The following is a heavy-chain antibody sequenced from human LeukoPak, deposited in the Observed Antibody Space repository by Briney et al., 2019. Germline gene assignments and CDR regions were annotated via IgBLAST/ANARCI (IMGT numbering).Heavy chain of an antibody. Sequence: SETLSLTCAVYGGSFSGYYWSWIRQPPGKGLEWIGEINHSGSTNYNPSLKSRVTMSVDTSKNQFSLELNSVTAADTAVYYCARESTIVGATMIWGQGTLVTVSS. CDR3: ARESTIVGATMI. V-gene: IGHV4-34*01. CDR2: INHSGST. CDR1: GGSFSGYY. D-gene: IGHD1-26*01. J-gene: IGHJ4*02.